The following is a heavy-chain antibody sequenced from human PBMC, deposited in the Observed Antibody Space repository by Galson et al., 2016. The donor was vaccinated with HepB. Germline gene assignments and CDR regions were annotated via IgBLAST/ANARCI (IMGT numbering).Heavy chain of an antibody. CDR3: ARVRYYGYDPDAFDI. V-gene: IGHV1-69*13. CDR1: GGTFRSHT. CDR2: IIPIFVTP. Sequence: SVKVSCKASGGTFRSHTIIWVRQAPGQGLEWMGGIIPIFVTPDYAQKFQDRVAITADESTRTVYMELSSLRSEDTAVYYCARVRYYGYDPDAFDIWGQGTMVTVSS. J-gene: IGHJ3*02. D-gene: IGHD5-12*01.